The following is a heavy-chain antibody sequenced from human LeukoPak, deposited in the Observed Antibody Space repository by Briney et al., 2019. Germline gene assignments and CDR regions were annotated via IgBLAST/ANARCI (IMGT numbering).Heavy chain of an antibody. Sequence: GGSLRLSCAASGFTFSNYAMHWVRQAPGKGLEWVALISYEGNNKYHADSVKGRFTISRDNPKNTLYLQMNSLRTEDTAVYYCARGGDYGSGSFRWRHFDYWGQGALVTVSS. CDR1: GFTFSNYA. CDR2: ISYEGNNK. V-gene: IGHV3-30-3*01. D-gene: IGHD3-10*01. J-gene: IGHJ4*02. CDR3: ARGGDYGSGSFRWRHFDY.